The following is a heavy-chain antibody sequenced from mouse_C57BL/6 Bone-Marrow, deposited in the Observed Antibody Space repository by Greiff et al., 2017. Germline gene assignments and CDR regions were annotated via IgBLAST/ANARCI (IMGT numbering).Heavy chain of an antibody. CDR1: GFTFSDYY. V-gene: IGHV5-12*01. J-gene: IGHJ3*01. CDR2: ISNGGGST. Sequence: EVKLMESGGGLVQPGGSLKLSCAASGFTFSDYYMYWVRQTPEKRLEWVAYISNGGGSTYYPDTVKGRFTISRDNAKNTLYLQMSRLQSEDTAMYYCARGPYWGQGTLVTVSA. CDR3: ARGPY.